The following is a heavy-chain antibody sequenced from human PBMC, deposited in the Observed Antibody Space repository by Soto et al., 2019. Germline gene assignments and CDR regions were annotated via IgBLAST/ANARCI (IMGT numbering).Heavy chain of an antibody. Sequence: GGSLRLSCAASGFTFSNAWMNWVRQAPGKGLEWVGRIKSKTDGGTTDYAAPVKGRFTISRDDSKNTLYLQMNSLKTEDTAVYYCTTDWNYGITYGMDVWGQGTTVTVSS. CDR3: TTDWNYGITYGMDV. J-gene: IGHJ6*02. CDR1: GFTFSNAW. D-gene: IGHD1-7*01. CDR2: IKSKTDGGTT. V-gene: IGHV3-15*07.